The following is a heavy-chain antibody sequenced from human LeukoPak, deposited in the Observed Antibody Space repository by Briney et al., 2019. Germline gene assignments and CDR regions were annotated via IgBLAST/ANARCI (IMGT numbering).Heavy chain of an antibody. Sequence: ASVKVSCKASGYTFTSYGISWVRQAPGQGLEWMGWISAYNGNTNYVQKLQGRVTMTTDTSTSTAYMELRSLRSDDTAVYYCAIASREGATLGAFDIWGQGTMVTVSS. CDR3: AIASREGATLGAFDI. CDR2: ISAYNGNT. V-gene: IGHV1-18*01. D-gene: IGHD1-26*01. CDR1: GYTFTSYG. J-gene: IGHJ3*02.